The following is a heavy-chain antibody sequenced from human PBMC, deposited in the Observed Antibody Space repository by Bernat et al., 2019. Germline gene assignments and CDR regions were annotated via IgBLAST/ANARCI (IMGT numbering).Heavy chain of an antibody. CDR2: IYPGDSDT. V-gene: IGHV5-51*03. J-gene: IGHJ6*02. CDR3: ARSSGYSYGPYYYYYYGMDV. CDR1: GYSFTSYW. D-gene: IGHD5-18*01. Sequence: EVQLVQSGAEVKKPGESLKISCKGSGYSFTSYWIGWVRQMPGKGLEWMGIIYPGDSDTRYSPSFQGQVTISADKSISTAYLQWSSLKASDTAMYYCARSSGYSYGPYYYYYYGMDVWGQGTTVTVSS.